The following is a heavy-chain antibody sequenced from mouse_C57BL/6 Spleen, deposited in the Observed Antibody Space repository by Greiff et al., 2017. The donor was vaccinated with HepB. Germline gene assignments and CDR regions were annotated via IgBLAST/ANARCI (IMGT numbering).Heavy chain of an antibody. J-gene: IGHJ1*03. CDR1: GFTFSSYA. Sequence: DVQLVESGGGLVKPGGSLKLSCAASGFTFSSYAMSWVRQTPEKRLEWVATISDGGSYTYYPDNVKGRFTISRDNAKNNLYLQMSHLKSEDTAMYYCARDGSLYGSSPIWYFDVWGTGTTVTVSS. D-gene: IGHD1-1*01. CDR2: ISDGGSYT. V-gene: IGHV5-4*01. CDR3: ARDGSLYGSSPIWYFDV.